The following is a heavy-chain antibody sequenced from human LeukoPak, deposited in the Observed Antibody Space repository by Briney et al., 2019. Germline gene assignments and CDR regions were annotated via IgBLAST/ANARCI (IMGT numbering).Heavy chain of an antibody. D-gene: IGHD3/OR15-3a*01. CDR3: ARISSRGLGFDI. V-gene: IGHV4-31*03. Sequence: SETLSLTCTVSGGSIFSGGYYWSWIRQHPGNGLEWIGYIYYSGSTYYNPSLESRVTISMDTSKNQLSLKLSSVTAADTAVYYCARISSRGLGFDIWGQGSMVTVSS. CDR2: IYYSGST. CDR1: GGSIFSGGYY. J-gene: IGHJ3*02.